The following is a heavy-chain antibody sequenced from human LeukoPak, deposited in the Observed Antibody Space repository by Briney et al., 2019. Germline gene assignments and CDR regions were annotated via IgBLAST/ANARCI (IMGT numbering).Heavy chain of an antibody. CDR3: ARDYGLHSSGYGPFDP. J-gene: IGHJ2*01. CDR2: INPDNGGT. CDR1: GYTFSAYY. D-gene: IGHD3-22*01. V-gene: IGHV1-2*02. Sequence: ASVKVSCKASGYTFSAYYIHWVRQAPGQGLEWMGWINPDNGGTNYLEKFQGRVTMTRDTSITTAYMELSRLRSDDTAVYYCARDYGLHSSGYGPFDPWGRGALITVSS.